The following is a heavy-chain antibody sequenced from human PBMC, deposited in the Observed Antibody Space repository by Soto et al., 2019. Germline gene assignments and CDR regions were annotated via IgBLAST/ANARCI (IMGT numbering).Heavy chain of an antibody. V-gene: IGHV3-30-3*01. CDR1: GFTISEFA. CDR2: ISYGGSDT. D-gene: IGHD3-22*01. Sequence: QVQLVESGGGVVQPWRSLRLSCAVSGFTISEFAMHWVRQAPGKGPEWVAVISYGGSDTYFADSVKGRFTVSSDRSKNTVYLQMNNLRSEDTAVYYCARDREVTMRSFDYWGQGTLVTVSS. J-gene: IGHJ4*02. CDR3: ARDREVTMRSFDY.